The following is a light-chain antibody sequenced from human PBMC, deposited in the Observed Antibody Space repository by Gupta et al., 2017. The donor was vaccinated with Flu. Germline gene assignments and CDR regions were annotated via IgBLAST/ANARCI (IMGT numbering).Light chain of an antibody. CDR1: QSISSSY. CDR2: GAS. CDR3: QQYDGSLGFT. Sequence: DIVLTQSPGTLSLSPGESATLSCRASQSISSSYLTWYQQKPGQAPRFLIYGASSRATGIPDRFSGSGSGTDFTLTISRLEPEDFAVYYCQQYDGSLGFTFGQGTKLEIK. V-gene: IGKV3-20*01. J-gene: IGKJ2*01.